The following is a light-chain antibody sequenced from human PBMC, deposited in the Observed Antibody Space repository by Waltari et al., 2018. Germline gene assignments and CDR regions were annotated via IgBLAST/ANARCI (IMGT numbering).Light chain of an antibody. J-gene: IGKJ5*01. Sequence: DIQMTQSPSSLSASLGDRVTITCRASQSISRYLNWFQQKPGKAPNLLIYTASSLETGVPSRFSGSGSGTDFTLTITSLQPEEFATYYCQRLDSYPITFGQGTRLEIK. CDR1: QSISRY. V-gene: IGKV1-39*01. CDR2: TAS. CDR3: QRLDSYPIT.